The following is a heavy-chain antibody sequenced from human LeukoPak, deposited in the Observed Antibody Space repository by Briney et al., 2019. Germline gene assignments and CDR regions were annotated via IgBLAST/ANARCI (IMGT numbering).Heavy chain of an antibody. CDR1: GGTFSSYA. V-gene: IGHV1-69*13. J-gene: IGHJ6*02. D-gene: IGHD5-18*01. CDR3: ARAPNGRYSYYRDGMDV. CDR2: IIPIFGTA. Sequence: ASVKVSCKASGGTFSSYAISWVRQAPGQGLEWMGGIIPIFGTANYAQKFQGRVTITADESTSTAYMELSSLRSEDTAVYYCARAPNGRYSYYRDGMDVWGQGTTVTVSS.